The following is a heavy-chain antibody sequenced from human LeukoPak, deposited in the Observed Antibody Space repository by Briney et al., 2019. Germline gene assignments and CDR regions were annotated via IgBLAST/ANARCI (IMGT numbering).Heavy chain of an antibody. J-gene: IGHJ4*02. V-gene: IGHV3-23*01. CDR2: ISGSGGST. Sequence: PGGSPRLSCAASGFTFRSYAMSWVRQAPGKGLEWVSAISGSGGSTYYADSVKGRFTISRDNSKNTLYLQMNSLRAEDTAVYYCAKDTPDIVVVPAADLYFDYWGQGTLVTVSS. D-gene: IGHD2-2*01. CDR1: GFTFRSYA. CDR3: AKDTPDIVVVPAADLYFDY.